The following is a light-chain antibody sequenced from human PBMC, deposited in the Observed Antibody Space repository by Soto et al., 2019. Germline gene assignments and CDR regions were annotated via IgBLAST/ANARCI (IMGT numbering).Light chain of an antibody. Sequence: EIVMTQSPATLSVSPGQSQTLSWRASQSVGNNLAWYQQKPGQAPRLLIHGASTRATGIPARFSGSGSGTEFTLTISSLQSEDFAVYYCQQCDDWPRTFGQGTKVDIK. CDR2: GAS. CDR1: QSVGNN. J-gene: IGKJ1*01. V-gene: IGKV3-15*01. CDR3: QQCDDWPRT.